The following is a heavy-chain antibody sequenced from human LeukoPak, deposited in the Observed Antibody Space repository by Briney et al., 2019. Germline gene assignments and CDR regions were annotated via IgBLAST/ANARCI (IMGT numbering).Heavy chain of an antibody. V-gene: IGHV4-59*01. CDR2: IYYSGST. CDR3: ARDYPKYTGYSSGWTPADDAFDI. Sequence: PSETLSLTCTVSGGSISSYYWSWIRQPPGKGLEWIGYIYYSGSTNYNPSLKSRVTISVDTSKNQFSLKLSSVTAADTAVYYCARDYPKYTGYSSGWTPADDAFDIWGQGTMVTVSS. J-gene: IGHJ3*02. CDR1: GGSISSYY. D-gene: IGHD6-19*01.